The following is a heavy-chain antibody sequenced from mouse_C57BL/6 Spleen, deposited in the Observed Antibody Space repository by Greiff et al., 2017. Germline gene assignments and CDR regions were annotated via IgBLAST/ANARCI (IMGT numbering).Heavy chain of an antibody. V-gene: IGHV1-72*01. CDR2: IDPNSGGT. D-gene: IGHD1-1*01. J-gene: IGHJ4*01. Sequence: QVQLQQPGPELVKPGASVKLSCKASGYTFTSYCMHWVKQRPGGGLEWIGRIDPNSGGTRYNEKFKSKATLTVDESSSTAYMQLISLTSEDSAVFYCARSGVAYYAMDYWGQGTSVTVSS. CDR1: GYTFTSYC. CDR3: ARSGVAYYAMDY.